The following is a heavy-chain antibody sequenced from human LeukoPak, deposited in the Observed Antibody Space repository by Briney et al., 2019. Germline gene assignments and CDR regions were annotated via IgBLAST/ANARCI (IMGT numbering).Heavy chain of an antibody. CDR2: IYYSGST. CDR1: GGSISSYY. D-gene: IGHD2-2*01. J-gene: IGHJ6*02. CDR3: ARVVGYCSSTSCYYYGMDV. V-gene: IGHV4-59*01. Sequence: LETLSLTCTVSGGSISSYYWSWIRQPPGKGLEWIGYIYYSGSTNYNPSLKSRVTISVDTSKNQFSLKLSSVTAADTAVYYCARVVGYCSSTSCYYYGMDVWGQGTTVTVSS.